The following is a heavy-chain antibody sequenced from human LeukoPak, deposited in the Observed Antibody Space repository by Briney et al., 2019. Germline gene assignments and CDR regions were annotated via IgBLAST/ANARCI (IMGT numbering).Heavy chain of an antibody. CDR2: IYYSGNT. V-gene: IGHV4-59*01. CDR3: ARSDGVYSSGWYMDY. D-gene: IGHD6-19*01. J-gene: IGHJ4*02. CDR1: GGSITTYY. Sequence: PSETLSLICTVSGGSITTYYWSWIRQPPGKGLEWIGYIYYSGNTNRNPSLKSRVTISVDTSKNQFSLKLSSVTAADTAVYYCARSDGVYSSGWYMDYWGQGTLVTVSS.